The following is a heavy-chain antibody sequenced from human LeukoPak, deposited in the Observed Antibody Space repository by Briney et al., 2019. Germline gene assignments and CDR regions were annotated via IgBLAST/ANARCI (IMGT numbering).Heavy chain of an antibody. J-gene: IGHJ4*02. V-gene: IGHV1-2*02. CDR3: ARVPVGRVEVPAAMLDY. CDR2: INPNSGGT. D-gene: IGHD2-2*01. Sequence: GASVKVSCKASGYTFTGYYMHWVRQAPGQGLEWMGWINPNSGGTNYAQKFQGRVTMTRDTSISTAYMELSRLRSDDTAVYYCARVPVGRVEVPAAMLDYWGQGTLVTVSP. CDR1: GYTFTGYY.